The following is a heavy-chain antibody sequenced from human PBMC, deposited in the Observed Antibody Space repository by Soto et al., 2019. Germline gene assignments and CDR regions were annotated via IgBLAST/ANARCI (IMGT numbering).Heavy chain of an antibody. Sequence: PGESLKISCKGSGYSFTSYWIGWVRQMPGKGLEWMGIIYPGDSDTRYSPSFQGQVTISADKSISTAYLQWSSLKASDTAMYYCARLQGDSSGEYSVRYYYYGMYGCGQGTTVTVSS. CDR3: ARLQGDSSGEYSVRYYYYGMYG. J-gene: IGHJ6*02. CDR1: GYSFTSYW. V-gene: IGHV5-51*01. D-gene: IGHD3-22*01. CDR2: IYPGDSDT.